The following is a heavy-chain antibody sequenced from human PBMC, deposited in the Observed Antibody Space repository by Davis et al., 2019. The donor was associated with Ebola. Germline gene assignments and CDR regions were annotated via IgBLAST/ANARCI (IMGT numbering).Heavy chain of an antibody. J-gene: IGHJ4*02. CDR2: ISWDGGST. Sequence: PGGSLRLSCAASGFTFDDYGMSWVRQAPGKGLEWVSLISWDGGSTYYADSVKGRFTISRDNITNSLYLQMNSLRTEDTALYYCAKDTLRFLEWSSTLDYWGQGTLVTVSS. CDR3: AKDTLRFLEWSSTLDY. CDR1: GFTFDDYG. V-gene: IGHV3-43*01. D-gene: IGHD3-3*01.